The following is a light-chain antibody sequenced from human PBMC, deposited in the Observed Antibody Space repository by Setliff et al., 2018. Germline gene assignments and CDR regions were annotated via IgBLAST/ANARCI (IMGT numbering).Light chain of an antibody. J-gene: IGLJ2*01. Sequence: QSVLAQPASVAGSPGQSITISCTGTSSDVGGFDLVSWYQQHPGKVPKLIIYDVTKRPSGVSHRFSASKSGNTASLTTSGLQAEDEADYYCCSYAGNTIVIFGGGTKVTVL. V-gene: IGLV2-23*02. CDR3: CSYAGNTIVI. CDR2: DVT. CDR1: SSDVGGFDL.